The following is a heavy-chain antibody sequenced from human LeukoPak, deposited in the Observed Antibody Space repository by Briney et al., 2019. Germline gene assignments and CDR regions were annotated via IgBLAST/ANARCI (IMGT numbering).Heavy chain of an antibody. CDR1: GFTFSDYY. J-gene: IGHJ4*02. CDR3: ASGEWELLAFDY. V-gene: IGHV3-11*01. Sequence: GGSLRLSCAASGFTFSDYYMSWIRQAPGKGLEWVSYISSSGSTIYYADSVKGRFTISRDNAKNSLYLQMNSLRAEDTAGYYCASGEWELLAFDYWGQGTLVTVSS. CDR2: ISSSGSTI. D-gene: IGHD1-26*01.